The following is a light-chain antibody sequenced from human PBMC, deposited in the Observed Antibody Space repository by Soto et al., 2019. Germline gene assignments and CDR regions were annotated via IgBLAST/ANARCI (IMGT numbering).Light chain of an antibody. J-gene: IGKJ1*01. V-gene: IGKV3-20*01. Sequence: EIVLTQSPGTLSLSPGERATLSCRASHSVSSNYVAWYQQKPGQAPRVLIYGASSRATGIPDRFSGSGSGTDFTLTISRLEPEDFAVYYCRQYGSSLWTFGQGTQVEIK. CDR2: GAS. CDR3: RQYGSSLWT. CDR1: HSVSSNY.